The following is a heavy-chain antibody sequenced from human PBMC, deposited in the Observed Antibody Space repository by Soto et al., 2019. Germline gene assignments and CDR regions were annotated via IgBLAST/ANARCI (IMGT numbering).Heavy chain of an antibody. CDR3: ARGVGATFPNLAY. CDR1: GYSFTSYW. J-gene: IGHJ4*02. CDR2: IYPGDSDT. V-gene: IGHV5-51*01. Sequence: PGESLKIACKGSGYSFTSYWIGWVRQMPGKGLEWMGIIYPGDSDTRYSPSFQGQVTISADKSISTAYLQWSGLKASDTAMYYCARGVGATFPNLAYWGQGTLVTVSS. D-gene: IGHD1-26*01.